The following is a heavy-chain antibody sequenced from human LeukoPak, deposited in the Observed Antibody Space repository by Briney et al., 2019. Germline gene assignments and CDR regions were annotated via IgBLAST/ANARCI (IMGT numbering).Heavy chain of an antibody. CDR3: ALLAVASDFDY. V-gene: IGHV3-48*03. J-gene: IGHJ4*02. Sequence: GGSLRLSCAVSGFPFSVYEMNWVRQAPGKGLEWVSNIGSSGAIRHYADSVKGRFSISRDNAENSLFLQMNSLRVEYTGIYYFALLAVASDFDYWGQGALGTVSS. CDR2: IGSSGAIR. CDR1: GFPFSVYE. D-gene: IGHD6-19*01.